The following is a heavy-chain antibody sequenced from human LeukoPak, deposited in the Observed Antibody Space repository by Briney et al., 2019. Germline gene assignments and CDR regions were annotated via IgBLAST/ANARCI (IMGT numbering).Heavy chain of an antibody. CDR1: GFTFSSYA. D-gene: IGHD3-10*01. CDR2: ISYDGSNK. V-gene: IGHV3-30*04. Sequence: GRSLRLSCAASGFTFSSYAMHWVRQAPGKGLEWVAVISYDGSNKYYADSVKGRFTISRDNSKNTLYLQMDSLRAEDTAVYYCARELFSSGSCPDGWGQGTLVTVST. J-gene: IGHJ4*02. CDR3: ARELFSSGSCPDG.